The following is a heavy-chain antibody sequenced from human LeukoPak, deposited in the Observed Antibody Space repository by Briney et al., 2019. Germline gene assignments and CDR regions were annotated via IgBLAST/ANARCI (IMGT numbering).Heavy chain of an antibody. Sequence: SETLSLTCTVSGGSISSYYWSWIRQPPGKGLEWIGYIYYSGSTNYNPSLKSRVTISVDTSKNQFSLKLSSVTAADTAVYYCARRVGYSSSWYVRNWFDPWGQGTLVTVSS. CDR2: IYYSGST. V-gene: IGHV4-59*01. J-gene: IGHJ5*02. D-gene: IGHD6-13*01. CDR3: ARRVGYSSSWYVRNWFDP. CDR1: GGSISSYY.